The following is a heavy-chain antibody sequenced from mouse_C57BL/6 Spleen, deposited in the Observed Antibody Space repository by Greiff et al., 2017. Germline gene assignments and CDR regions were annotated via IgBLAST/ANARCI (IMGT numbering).Heavy chain of an antibody. CDR3: ARVGWDGFDY. CDR1: GYTFTSYT. Sequence: QVHVKQSGAELARPGASVKMSCKASGYTFTSYTMHWVKQRPGQGLEWIGYITPSSGYTKYNQKFKDKATLTADKSSSTAYMQLSSLTSEDSAVYYCARVGWDGFDYWGQGTTLTVSS. CDR2: ITPSSGYT. D-gene: IGHD4-1*01. J-gene: IGHJ2*01. V-gene: IGHV1-4*01.